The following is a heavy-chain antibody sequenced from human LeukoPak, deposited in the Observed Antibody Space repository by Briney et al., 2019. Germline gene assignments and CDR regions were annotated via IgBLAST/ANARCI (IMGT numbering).Heavy chain of an antibody. D-gene: IGHD3-22*01. V-gene: IGHV4-34*01. CDR3: ARDFDMMPRC. CDR1: GGSFSGYY. J-gene: IGHJ4*02. Sequence: SETLSLTCAVYGGSFSGYYWSWVRQPPGKGLEWIGEINDSGSINYNPSLKSRVVISEDTSNNQFSLKLRSVTAADTAVYYCARDFDMMPRCWGQGTLVTVSS. CDR2: INDSGSI.